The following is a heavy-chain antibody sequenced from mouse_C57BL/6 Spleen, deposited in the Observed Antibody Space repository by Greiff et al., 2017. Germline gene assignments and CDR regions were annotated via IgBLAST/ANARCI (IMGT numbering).Heavy chain of an antibody. CDR2: INPSSGYT. CDR3: ARGNNWDLLDY. Sequence: QVQLKQSGAELVKPGASVKLSCKASGYTFTSYWMHWVKQRPGQGLEWIGYINPSSGYTKYNQKFKDKATLTADKSSSTAYMQLSSLTYEDSAVYYCARGNNWDLLDYWGQGTTLTVSS. CDR1: GYTFTSYW. D-gene: IGHD4-1*01. J-gene: IGHJ2*01. V-gene: IGHV1-7*01.